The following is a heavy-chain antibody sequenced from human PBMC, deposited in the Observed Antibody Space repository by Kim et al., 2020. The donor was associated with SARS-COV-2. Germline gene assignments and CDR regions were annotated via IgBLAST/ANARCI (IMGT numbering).Heavy chain of an antibody. CDR3: ARGMFRDGFDV. Sequence: GGSLRLSCAASGFTSIDHLLNGYRQTPRQIHGWVPLICGEERRTNDADSVRGRFTMCRDNAENTVYFQMNSVRAEDTAVYYCARGMFRDGFDVWGQGTTVPVSS. CDR2: ICGEERRT. J-gene: IGHJ6*02. D-gene: IGHD3-10*02. CDR1: GFTSIDHL. V-gene: IGHV3-74*01.